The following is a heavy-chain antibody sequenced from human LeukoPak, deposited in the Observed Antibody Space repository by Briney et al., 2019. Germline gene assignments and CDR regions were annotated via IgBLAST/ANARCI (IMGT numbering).Heavy chain of an antibody. D-gene: IGHD2-21*01. CDR2: ISSSGSTI. J-gene: IGHJ4*02. CDR1: GFTSSSYG. V-gene: IGHV3-48*04. Sequence: GGSLRLSCAASGFTSSSYGMHWVRQAPGKGLEWVSYISSSGSTIYYAGSVKGRFTISRDNAKNTLYLQMNSLRAEDTAVYYCARDILQDIVVVMYYWGQGTLVTVSS. CDR3: ARDILQDIVVVMYY.